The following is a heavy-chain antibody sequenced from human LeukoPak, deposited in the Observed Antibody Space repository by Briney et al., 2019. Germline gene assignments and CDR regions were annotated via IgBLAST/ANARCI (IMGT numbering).Heavy chain of an antibody. J-gene: IGHJ4*02. CDR3: ARDTRGTDYFDY. V-gene: IGHV4-59*01. CDR1: GGSISSYY. CDR2: IYYSGST. Sequence: SETLSLTCTVSGGSISSYYWSWNRQPPGKGLEWIGYIYYSGSTNYNPSLKSRVTISVDTSKNQFSLKLSSVTAADTAVYYCARDTRGTDYFDYWGQGTLVTVSS.